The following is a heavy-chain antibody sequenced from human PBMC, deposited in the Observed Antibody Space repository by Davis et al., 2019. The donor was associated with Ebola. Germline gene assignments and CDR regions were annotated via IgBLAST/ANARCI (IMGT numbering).Heavy chain of an antibody. Sequence: SETLSLTCTVSDGSISSSYYYWGWIRQPPGKGLEWIGSIYYTGSTQYSPSLKSRVTISVDTSKNQLSMKLISVTAADTAIYYCVRLGGSGWGTPFDPWGQGTLVTVSS. D-gene: IGHD6-19*01. J-gene: IGHJ5*02. CDR2: IYYTGST. CDR3: VRLGGSGWGTPFDP. V-gene: IGHV4-39*01. CDR1: DGSISSSYYY.